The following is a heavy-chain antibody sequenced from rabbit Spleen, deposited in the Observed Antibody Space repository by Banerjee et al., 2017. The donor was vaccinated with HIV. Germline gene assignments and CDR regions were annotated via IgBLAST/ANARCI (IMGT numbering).Heavy chain of an antibody. J-gene: IGHJ6*01. CDR2: IYGNNDGET. CDR3: ARFYAGYGDFGYAAM. V-gene: IGHV1S40*01. D-gene: IGHD7-1*01. Sequence: QSLEESGGDLVKPGASLTLTCKASGFSFSGSYFMCWVRQAPGKGLEWVACIYGNNDGETYYANWAKGRFTISKASSTTVTLQMTSLTAADTATYFCARFYAGYGDFGYAAMWGPGTLVTVS. CDR1: GFSFSGSYF.